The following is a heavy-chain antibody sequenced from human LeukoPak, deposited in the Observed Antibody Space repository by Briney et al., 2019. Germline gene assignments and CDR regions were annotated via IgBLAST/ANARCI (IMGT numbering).Heavy chain of an antibody. D-gene: IGHD3-16*02. CDR1: GFTFDDYA. V-gene: IGHV3-9*01. J-gene: IGHJ4*02. Sequence: GGSLRLSCAASGFTFDDYAMHWVRQAPGKGLEWVSGISWNSGSIGYADSVKGRFTISRDNAKNSLYLQMNSLRAEDTALYYCAKGGYDYVWGSYRHTAFDYWGQGALVTVSS. CDR3: AKGGYDYVWGSYRHTAFDY. CDR2: ISWNSGSI.